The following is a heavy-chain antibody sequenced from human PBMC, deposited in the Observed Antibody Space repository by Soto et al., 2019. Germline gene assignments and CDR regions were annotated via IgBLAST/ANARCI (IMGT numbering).Heavy chain of an antibody. J-gene: IGHJ4*02. CDR1: GYSFTSYW. D-gene: IGHD3-22*01. Sequence: PGESLKISCKGSGYSFTSYWIGWVRQMPGKGLEWMGIIYPGDSDTRYSPSFQGQVTISADKSISTAYLQWSSLKASNTAMYYCARHGPIHDVVVIIDYWGQGTLVTVSS. CDR2: IYPGDSDT. V-gene: IGHV5-51*01. CDR3: ARHGPIHDVVVIIDY.